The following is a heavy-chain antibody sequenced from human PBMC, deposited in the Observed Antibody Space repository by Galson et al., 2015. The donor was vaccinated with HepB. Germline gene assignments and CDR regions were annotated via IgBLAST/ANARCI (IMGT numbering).Heavy chain of an antibody. J-gene: IGHJ4*02. CDR3: ARTLERDYTIDY. V-gene: IGHV3-48*02. CDR2: ISSSSSSI. Sequence: LRLSCAASGFSFSIYTMNWVRQAPGKGLEWVSYISSSSSSIYYAGSVKGRFTISRDNAKNSLYLQMNSLRDEDTAVYFCARTLERDYTIDYWGQGTLVTVSS. CDR1: GFSFSIYT. D-gene: IGHD4-11*01.